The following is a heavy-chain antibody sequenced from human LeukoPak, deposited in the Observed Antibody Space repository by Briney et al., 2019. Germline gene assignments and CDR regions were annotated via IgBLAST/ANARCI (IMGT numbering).Heavy chain of an antibody. CDR2: ISYDGSNK. CDR1: GFTFSSYA. J-gene: IGHJ4*02. Sequence: HPGGSLRLSCAASGFTFSSYAMHWVRQAPGKGLEWVAVISYDGSNKYYADSVKGRFTISRDNSKNTLYLQMNSLRAEDTAVYYCARDPGLHWFRYYFDYWGQGTLVTVSS. CDR3: ARDPGLHWFRYYFDY. D-gene: IGHD4-4*01. V-gene: IGHV3-30-3*01.